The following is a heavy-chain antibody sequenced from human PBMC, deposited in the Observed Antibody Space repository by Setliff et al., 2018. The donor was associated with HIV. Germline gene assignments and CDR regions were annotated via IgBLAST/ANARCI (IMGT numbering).Heavy chain of an antibody. CDR2: IYTSGGT. CDR1: GGSISSYY. Sequence: PSETLSLTCTVSGGSISSYYWSWIRQPAGKGLEWIGRIYTSGGTNYNPSLKSRVTMSVDTSKNQFSLKLSSVTAADTAVYYCARGGRSLAAQTWFDPWGQGTLVTVSS. D-gene: IGHD6-6*01. J-gene: IGHJ5*02. V-gene: IGHV4-4*07. CDR3: ARGGRSLAAQTWFDP.